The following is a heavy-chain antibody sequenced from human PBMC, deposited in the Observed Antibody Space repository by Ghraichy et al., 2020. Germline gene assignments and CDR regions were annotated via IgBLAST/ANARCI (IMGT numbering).Heavy chain of an antibody. CDR3: AGGLYGYCSGGSCYGGSGAYDY. J-gene: IGHJ4*02. D-gene: IGHD2-15*01. CDR2: INHSGST. V-gene: IGHV4-34*01. Sequence: ESLNISCAVYGGSFSGYYWSWIRQPPGKGLEWIGEINHSGSTNYNPSLKSRVTISVDTSKNQFSLKLSSVTAADTAVYYCAGGLYGYCSGGSCYGGSGAYDYWGQGTLVTVSS. CDR1: GGSFSGYY.